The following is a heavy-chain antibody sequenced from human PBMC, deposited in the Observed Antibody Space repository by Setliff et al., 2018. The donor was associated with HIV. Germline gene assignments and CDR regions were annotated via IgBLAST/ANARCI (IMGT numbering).Heavy chain of an antibody. V-gene: IGHV4-59*08. D-gene: IGHD3-22*01. J-gene: IGHJ2*01. CDR2: IYARGST. CDR1: GGSISSNY. Sequence: SETLSLTCSVSGGSISSNYWSWIRQSPGKGLEWIAYIYARGSTNYNPSLKSRVTISIDTSKNQFSLKLSSVTAADTAVYYCARHQGKYYDSSGYSGWFFDLWGRGTLVTVSS. CDR3: ARHQGKYYDSSGYSGWFFDL.